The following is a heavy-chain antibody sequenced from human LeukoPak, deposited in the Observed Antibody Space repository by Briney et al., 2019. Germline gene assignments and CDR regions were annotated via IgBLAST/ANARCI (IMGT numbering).Heavy chain of an antibody. V-gene: IGHV2-5*02. J-gene: IGHJ5*02. CDR2: IYWDDDK. D-gene: IGHD4-17*01. CDR3: AHRTMGHGDYLGPWFDP. Sequence: SGPTLVNPTQTLTLTCTFSGFSLSTSGVGVGWIRQPPGKALGWLALIYWDDDKRYSPSLKSRLTITKDTSKNQVVLTMTNMDPVDTATYYCAHRTMGHGDYLGPWFDPWGQGTLVTVSS. CDR1: GFSLSTSGVG.